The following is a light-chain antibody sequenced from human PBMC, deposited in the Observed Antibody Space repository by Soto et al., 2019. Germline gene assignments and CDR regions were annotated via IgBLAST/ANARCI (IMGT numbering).Light chain of an antibody. J-gene: IGLJ1*01. CDR1: ISDIGAYDY. Sequence: SSPRLPASLPVSPGQSFTTSCTGTISDIGAYDYVSWFQQHPGKAPKLMISEVNNRPSGVSNRFSGSKSGNTAYLTISGLQVEDEAEYFCSSFATTSTHVFGTWTKVTVL. CDR2: EVN. CDR3: SSFATTSTHV. V-gene: IGLV2-14*01.